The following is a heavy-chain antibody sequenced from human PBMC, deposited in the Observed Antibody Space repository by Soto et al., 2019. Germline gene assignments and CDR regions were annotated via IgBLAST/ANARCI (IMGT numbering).Heavy chain of an antibody. Sequence: QMQLVESGGGVVQPGRSLRLSCAASGFTFRSYGIHWVRQAPGKGLEWVALIWFDGSNKYYVDSVKGRFAVSRDNSKNTLYLQINSLRVEDTAVYYCARDRLVPYGYGMDVWGPGTTVTVS. CDR3: ARDRLVPYGYGMDV. J-gene: IGHJ6*02. V-gene: IGHV3-33*01. CDR1: GFTFRSYG. CDR2: IWFDGSNK. D-gene: IGHD2-2*01.